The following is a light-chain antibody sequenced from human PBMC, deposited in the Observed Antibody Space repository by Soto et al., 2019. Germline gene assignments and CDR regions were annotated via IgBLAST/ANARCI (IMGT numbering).Light chain of an antibody. J-gene: IGKJ1*01. CDR2: KAS. CDR1: QTISSW. V-gene: IGKV1-5*03. Sequence: IQMTHSPSTLAAALRYRVTITCRASQTISSWLAWYQQKPGKAPKLLIYKASTLKSGVPSRFSGSGSGTEFTLTISSLQPDDFATYYCQHYNSYSETFGQGTKVDIK. CDR3: QHYNSYSET.